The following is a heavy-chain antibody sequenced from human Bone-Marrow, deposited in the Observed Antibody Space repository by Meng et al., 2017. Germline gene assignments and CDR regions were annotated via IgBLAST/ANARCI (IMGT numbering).Heavy chain of an antibody. CDR1: GGSISSIDW. CDR3: ASWIYSCGWQ. D-gene: IGHD6-19*01. CDR2: IYHGGDT. Sequence: QVQLQESGPRLVKPSGTLSLTCVVFGGSISSIDWWSWVRQPPGKGLEWIGEIYHGGDTNYNPSLKSRVTIAIDKSKNQFSLKLSSVTAADTAVYYCASWIYSCGWQWGQGALVTVSS. V-gene: IGHV4/OR15-8*02. J-gene: IGHJ4*02.